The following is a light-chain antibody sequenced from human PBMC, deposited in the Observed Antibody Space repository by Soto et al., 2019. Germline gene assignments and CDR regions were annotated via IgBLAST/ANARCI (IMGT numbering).Light chain of an antibody. CDR2: QAS. V-gene: IGKV1-5*03. Sequence: DIQMTQSPSTLSASVGDRVTITCRASQSISSWLAWYQQKPGKAPNLLIYQASSLESGVPSRVSGSGSGTEFTLSIGSLHPDDCAPYYCQQYNSYPISFAQGTRLEIK. CDR3: QQYNSYPIS. CDR1: QSISSW. J-gene: IGKJ5*01.